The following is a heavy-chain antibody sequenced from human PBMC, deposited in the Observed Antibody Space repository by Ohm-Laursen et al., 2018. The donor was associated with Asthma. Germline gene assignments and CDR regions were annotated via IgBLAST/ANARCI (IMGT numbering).Heavy chain of an antibody. CDR1: GFTFDDYA. Sequence: SLRLSCAATGFTFDDYAMHWVRHATGKGLEWVSGIRWNSGSIGYADSVKGRFTISRDNAKSSLYLQMNSLRAEDTALYYCAKVIRRGPLWFRDDGIDVWGQGTTVTVSS. V-gene: IGHV3-9*01. CDR3: AKVIRRGPLWFRDDGIDV. CDR2: IRWNSGSI. J-gene: IGHJ6*02. D-gene: IGHD3-10*01.